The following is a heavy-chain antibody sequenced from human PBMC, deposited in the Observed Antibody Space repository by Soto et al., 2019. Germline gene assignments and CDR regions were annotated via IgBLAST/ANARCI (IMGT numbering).Heavy chain of an antibody. CDR2: ITGSGGST. V-gene: IGHV3-23*01. J-gene: IGHJ6*02. CDR1: GFTFSSYA. CDR3: AKGRQQRVYNTCMDV. D-gene: IGHD6-13*01. Sequence: GGSLRLSCAASGFTFSSYAMSWVRQAPGKGLEWVSGITGSGGSTYYADSVKGRFTISRDNSKNTLYLQMNRLRAEDTDVYFSAKGRQQRVYNTCMDVWGQGPTVTVSS.